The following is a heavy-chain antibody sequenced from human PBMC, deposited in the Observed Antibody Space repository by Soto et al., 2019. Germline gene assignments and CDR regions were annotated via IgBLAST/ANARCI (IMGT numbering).Heavy chain of an antibody. CDR3: ASEDHYGSGSYYNSPGY. V-gene: IGHV3-30*03. J-gene: IGHJ4*02. CDR2: ISYDGSNK. Sequence: QVQLVESGGGVVQPGRSLRLSCAASGFTFSSYGMHWVRQAPAKGREWVAVISYDGSNKYYADSVKGRFTISRDNSKNTLYLQMNSLRAEDTAVYYCASEDHYGSGSYYNSPGYWGQGTLVTVSS. CDR1: GFTFSSYG. D-gene: IGHD3-10*01.